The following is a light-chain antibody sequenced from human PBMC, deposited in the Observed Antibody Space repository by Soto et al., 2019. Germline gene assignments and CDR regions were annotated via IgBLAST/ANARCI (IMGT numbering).Light chain of an antibody. CDR2: GAS. CDR1: QSVNSN. V-gene: IGKV3-15*01. Sequence: EQVMTQSPAALSVSPGERDTLSCRASQSVNSNLAWYQQKPGQAPRLLLYGASTRATGIPARFSGSASGTEFTLTISSLQSEDSAVYYCQQYNDWPLTFGGGTKVEVK. J-gene: IGKJ4*01. CDR3: QQYNDWPLT.